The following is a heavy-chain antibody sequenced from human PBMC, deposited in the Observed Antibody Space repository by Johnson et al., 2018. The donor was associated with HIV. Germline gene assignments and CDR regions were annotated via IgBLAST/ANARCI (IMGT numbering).Heavy chain of an antibody. V-gene: IGHV3-11*01. CDR1: GFTFSDYY. CDR3: ANSLLLDAFNI. CDR2: ISSGGTTI. D-gene: IGHD2-15*01. Sequence: VQLVESGGGVVQPGRSLRLSCVASGFTFSDYYMTWIRQAPGKGLEWLSYISSGGTTIYYSDSVKGRFTISRDNSKTTLYLQMNSLRDEDTAVYYCANSLLLDAFNIWGQGTMVTVSS. J-gene: IGHJ3*02.